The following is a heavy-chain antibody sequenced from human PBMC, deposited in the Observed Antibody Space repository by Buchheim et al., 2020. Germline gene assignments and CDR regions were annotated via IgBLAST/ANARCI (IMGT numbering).Heavy chain of an antibody. CDR3: AKGRGTTGTLFDY. CDR2: ISGGGSSP. D-gene: IGHD4-17*01. V-gene: IGHV3-23*01. Sequence: EVQLLESGGGLVQPGGSLRLSCEASGFTFSRCGMSWVRQAPGKGLEWVSTISGGGSSPSYADSMKGRLNIFRDNSKNTLYLQMSGLRAEDTAIYYCAKGRGTTGTLFDYWAQGTL. J-gene: IGHJ4*02. CDR1: GFTFSRCG.